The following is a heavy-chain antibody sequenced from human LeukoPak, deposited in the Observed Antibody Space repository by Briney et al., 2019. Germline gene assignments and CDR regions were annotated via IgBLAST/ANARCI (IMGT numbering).Heavy chain of an antibody. CDR1: GGTFSSYA. Sequence: ASVKVSCKASGGTFSSYAISWVRQAPGQGLEWMGGIIPIFGTANYAQKFQGRVTITADESTSTAYMELSSLRSEDTAVYYCARSLVLMVYAESMYWFDPWAREPWSPSPQ. V-gene: IGHV1-69*13. CDR3: ARSLVLMVYAESMYWFDP. J-gene: IGHJ5*02. D-gene: IGHD2-8*01. CDR2: IIPIFGTA.